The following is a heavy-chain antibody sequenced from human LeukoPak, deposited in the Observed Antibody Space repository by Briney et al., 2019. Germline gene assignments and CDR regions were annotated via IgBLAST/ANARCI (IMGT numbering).Heavy chain of an antibody. Sequence: PGRSLRLSCAASGFTFSSYAMHWVRQAPGKGLEWVAVISYDGSNKYYADSVKGRFTISRDNSKNTLYLQMNSLRAEDTAVYYCARDSGYSGYVYWYFDLWGRGTLVTVSS. CDR2: ISYDGSNK. CDR1: GFTFSSYA. CDR3: ARDSGYSGYVYWYFDL. D-gene: IGHD5-12*01. J-gene: IGHJ2*01. V-gene: IGHV3-30*04.